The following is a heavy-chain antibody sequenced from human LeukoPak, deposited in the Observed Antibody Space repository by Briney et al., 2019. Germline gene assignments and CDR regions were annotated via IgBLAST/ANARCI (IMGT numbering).Heavy chain of an antibody. CDR2: INPNSGGT. CDR3: ARGEIRVYSVDWFDP. Sequence: ASVKVSCKASGYTFTGYYMHWVRQAPGQGLEWMGWINPNSGGTNYAQKFQGRVTMTRDTSISTAYMELSRLRSADTAVYYCARGEIRVYSVDWFDPWGKGTLVTVP. J-gene: IGHJ5*02. CDR1: GYTFTGYY. D-gene: IGHD5/OR15-5a*01. V-gene: IGHV1-2*02.